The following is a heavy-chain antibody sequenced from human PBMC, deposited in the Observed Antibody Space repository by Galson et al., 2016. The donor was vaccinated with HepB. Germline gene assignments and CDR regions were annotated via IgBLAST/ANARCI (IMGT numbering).Heavy chain of an antibody. V-gene: IGHV3-33*01. CDR1: GFTFSDSG. Sequence: SLRLSCAASGFTFSDSGMHWVRQAPGKGLEWVAMIWYDGTNKYYADSVKGRFTISRDNSKNTVDLQMDSLGVEDTAVYYCARANRASTGWYAVYFDFWGQGVLVTVSA. J-gene: IGHJ4*02. CDR3: ARANRASTGWYAVYFDF. D-gene: IGHD6-19*01. CDR2: IWYDGTNK.